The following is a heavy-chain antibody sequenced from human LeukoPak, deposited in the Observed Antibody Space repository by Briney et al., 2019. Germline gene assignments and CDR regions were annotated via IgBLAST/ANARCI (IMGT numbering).Heavy chain of an antibody. Sequence: SETLSLTCTVSGGSISSYYWSWIRQPAGKGLEWIGRIYTSGSTNYNPSLKSRVTISVDTSKNQFSLKLSSVTAADTAVYYCSRSGSYSDWFDPWGQGTLVTVSS. CDR3: SRSGSYSDWFDP. CDR2: IYTSGST. V-gene: IGHV4-4*07. D-gene: IGHD1-26*01. CDR1: GGSISSYY. J-gene: IGHJ5*02.